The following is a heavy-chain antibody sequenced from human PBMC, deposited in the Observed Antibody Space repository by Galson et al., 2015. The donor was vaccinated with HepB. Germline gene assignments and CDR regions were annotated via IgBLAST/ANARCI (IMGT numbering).Heavy chain of an antibody. CDR2: ISYDGGNK. CDR1: GFIFSSYV. V-gene: IGHV3-30-3*01. Sequence: SLRLSCAASGFIFSSYVLHWVRQAPGKGLEWVAVISYDGGNKYYADSVKGRFTLSRDSSKNTLYLQMNSLRDEDTAVYYCARAGPYSSAWFRPWYFDLWGRGTLVTVSS. CDR3: ARAGPYSSAWFRPWYFDL. J-gene: IGHJ2*01. D-gene: IGHD6-13*01.